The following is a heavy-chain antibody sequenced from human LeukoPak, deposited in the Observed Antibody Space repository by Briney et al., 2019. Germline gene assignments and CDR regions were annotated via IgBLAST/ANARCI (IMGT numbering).Heavy chain of an antibody. Sequence: PSETLSLTCTVSGGSISSSYWSWIRQPPGKGLQWIGYIYYSGSTNYNPSLKSRVTISVDTSKNQFSLKLSSVTAADTAVYYCARLKGYSSGWYPSYYFDYWGQGTLVTVSS. J-gene: IGHJ4*02. CDR3: ARLKGYSSGWYPSYYFDY. CDR1: GGSISSSY. CDR2: IYYSGST. D-gene: IGHD6-19*01. V-gene: IGHV4-59*08.